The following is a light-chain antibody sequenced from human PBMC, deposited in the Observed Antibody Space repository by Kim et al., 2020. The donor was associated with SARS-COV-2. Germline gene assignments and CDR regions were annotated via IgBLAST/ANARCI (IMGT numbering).Light chain of an antibody. V-gene: IGLV1-40*01. Sequence: QSVLTQPPSVSGAPGQRVTISCTGSSSNIGAGYDVHWYQQLPGRAPKLLIFADTRRPSGVPDRVSGSKSGTSASLAITGLQAEDEADYYCQSYDSRLSGWVFGGGTKLTVL. CDR1: SSNIGAGYD. CDR2: ADT. CDR3: QSYDSRLSGWV. J-gene: IGLJ3*02.